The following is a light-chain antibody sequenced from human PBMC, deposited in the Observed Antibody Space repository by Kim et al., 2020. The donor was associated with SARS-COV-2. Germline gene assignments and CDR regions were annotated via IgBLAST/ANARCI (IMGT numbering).Light chain of an antibody. J-gene: IGLJ2*01. CDR3: QAWDSRTVV. CDR1: KLGDKY. V-gene: IGLV3-1*01. Sequence: SYELTQPPSVSVSPGQTASITCSGDKLGDKYACWYQQKPGKSPVLVIYQDSKRPSGIPERFSGSNSGNTATLTISGTQAMDEADYYCQAWDSRTVVFCGG. CDR2: QDS.